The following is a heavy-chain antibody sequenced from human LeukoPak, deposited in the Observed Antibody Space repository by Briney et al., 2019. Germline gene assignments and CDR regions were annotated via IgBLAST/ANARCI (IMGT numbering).Heavy chain of an antibody. Sequence: GASVKVSCKASGYTFTSHYMHWVRQAPGQGLEWMGIINPRGGSTSYAQKFQGRVTMTRDTSTSTVYMELSSLRAEDTAVYYCARVSSAYYDILTGYYTSSENWFDPWGQGTLVIVSS. CDR1: GYTFTSHY. J-gene: IGHJ5*02. D-gene: IGHD3-9*01. CDR3: ARVSSAYYDILTGYYTSSENWFDP. V-gene: IGHV1-46*01. CDR2: INPRGGST.